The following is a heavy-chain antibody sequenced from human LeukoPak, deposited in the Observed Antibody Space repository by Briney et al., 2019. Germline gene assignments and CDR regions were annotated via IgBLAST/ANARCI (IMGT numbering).Heavy chain of an antibody. CDR3: ARTDEVTGYSTY. J-gene: IGHJ4*02. Sequence: GASVKVSCKASGYTFTNYFMHWVRQAPGQGLEWMGIINPSGGSTSYARKFQGRVTMTRDTSTSTVYMELSSLRSEDTAVYYCARTDEVTGYSTYWGQGTLVTVSS. CDR2: INPSGGST. D-gene: IGHD6-13*01. CDR1: GYTFTNYF. V-gene: IGHV1-46*01.